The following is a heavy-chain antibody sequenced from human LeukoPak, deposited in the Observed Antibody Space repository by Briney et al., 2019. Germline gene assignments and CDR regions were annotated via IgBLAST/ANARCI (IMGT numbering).Heavy chain of an antibody. D-gene: IGHD4-17*01. V-gene: IGHV3-74*01. J-gene: IGHJ4*02. CDR3: ARGANDDYRFDY. Sequence: GGSLRLSCAASGFTFSSYWMHWVRQVPGKGLVWVSRINSDGSRTTYADYVEGRFTISRDNAKNTLYLQMNSLRAEDTAVYYCARGANDDYRFDYWGQGTLVTVSS. CDR1: GFTFSSYW. CDR2: INSDGSRT.